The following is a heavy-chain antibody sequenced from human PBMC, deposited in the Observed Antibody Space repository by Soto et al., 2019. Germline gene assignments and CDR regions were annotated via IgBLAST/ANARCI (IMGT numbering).Heavy chain of an antibody. J-gene: IGHJ2*01. D-gene: IGHD5-18*01. CDR2: ISLNNGDT. CDR3: ARVYSYGSHWFFDL. V-gene: IGHV1-18*04. Sequence: QVQLVQSGAEVRKPGASVKVSCTASGYSFPNHGITWVRQAPGQGLEWTGWISLNNGDTKYAQKVQGRVTMTTDTSTSTGYMELWNLSYDDTAVYYCARVYSYGSHWFFDLWGRGTLVTVSS. CDR1: GYSFPNHG.